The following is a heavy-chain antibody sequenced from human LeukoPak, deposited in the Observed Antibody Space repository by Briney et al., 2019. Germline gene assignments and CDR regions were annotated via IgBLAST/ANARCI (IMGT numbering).Heavy chain of an antibody. Sequence: SETLSLTCTVSGGSISSYYWSWIRQPPGKGLEWIGYIYYFGSTNYNPSLKSRVTISIDTSKNQFSLKLSSVTAADTAVYYCARVRAAAGYFDYWGQGTLVTVSS. V-gene: IGHV4-59*01. D-gene: IGHD6-13*01. CDR1: GGSISSYY. CDR3: ARVRAAAGYFDY. J-gene: IGHJ4*02. CDR2: IYYFGST.